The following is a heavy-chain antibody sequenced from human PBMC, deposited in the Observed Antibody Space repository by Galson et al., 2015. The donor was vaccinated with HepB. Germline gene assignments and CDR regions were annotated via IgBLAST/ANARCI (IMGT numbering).Heavy chain of an antibody. CDR3: AREEMATNREPLFNY. CDR1: GFTFSSYG. D-gene: IGHD5-24*01. V-gene: IGHV3-33*01. Sequence: SLRLSCAASGFTFSSYGMHWVRQAPGKGLEWVAVIWYDGSNKYYADSVKGRFTISRDNSKNTLYLQMNSLRAEDTAVYYCAREEMATNREPLFNYWGQGTLVTVSS. CDR2: IWYDGSNK. J-gene: IGHJ4*02.